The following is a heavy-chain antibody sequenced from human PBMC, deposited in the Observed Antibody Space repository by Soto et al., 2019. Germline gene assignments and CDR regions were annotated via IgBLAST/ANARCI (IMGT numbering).Heavy chain of an antibody. V-gene: IGHV3-13*01. CDR3: ARSLSGYESHDAFDI. D-gene: IGHD5-12*01. Sequence: GGSLRLSCAASGFTFSDYDMHWVRQAAGKGLEWVSAIVTVGDTYYLGSVKGRFTVSRENAKNSLYLQMNSLRAGDTAVYYCARSLSGYESHDAFDIWGQGTMVTVSS. CDR2: IVTVGDT. CDR1: GFTFSDYD. J-gene: IGHJ3*02.